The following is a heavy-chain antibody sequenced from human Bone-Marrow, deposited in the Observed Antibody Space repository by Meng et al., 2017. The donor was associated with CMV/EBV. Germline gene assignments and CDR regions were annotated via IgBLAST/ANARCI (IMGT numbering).Heavy chain of an antibody. Sequence: SETLSLTCTVSGGSISSYYWNWIRQPPGKGLECIGYIYYSGTTYYNPSLKSRVTISVDTSKNQFSLKLISVTAADTAVYFCAREVTSNAFDIWGQGAIVTVSS. CDR3: AREVTSNAFDI. CDR2: IYYSGTT. J-gene: IGHJ3*02. V-gene: IGHV4-59*01. CDR1: GGSISSYY.